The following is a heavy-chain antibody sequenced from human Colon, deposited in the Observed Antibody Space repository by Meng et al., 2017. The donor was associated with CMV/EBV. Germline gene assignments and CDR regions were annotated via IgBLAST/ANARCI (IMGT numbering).Heavy chain of an antibody. J-gene: IGHJ4*02. D-gene: IGHD2/OR15-2a*01. CDR2: SYSAGPT. CDR1: GLNIGSKW. CDR3: ARQVRIDGRFGY. V-gene: IGHV3-66*02. Sequence: GESLKISCAVSGLNIGSKWMSWVRQAPGKGPQWVAVSYSAGPTNYADFAKGRFTISRDNSKNTVYLEMNSLRPEDTAVYYCARQVRIDGRFGYWGQGTVVTVSS.